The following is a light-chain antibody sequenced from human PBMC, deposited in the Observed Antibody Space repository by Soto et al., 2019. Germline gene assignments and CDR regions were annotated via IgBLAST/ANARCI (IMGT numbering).Light chain of an antibody. V-gene: IGKV1-5*01. CDR3: QHYKSYFFT. Sequence: DIQMTQSPSTLSASVGDRVTITCRASQSVSSWLAWYQQKPGKAPELLIYDASSLESGVPSRFSGSGSGTEFTLTISSLQPDDFATYYCQHYKSYFFTFGPGTKVEIK. CDR1: QSVSSW. CDR2: DAS. J-gene: IGKJ3*01.